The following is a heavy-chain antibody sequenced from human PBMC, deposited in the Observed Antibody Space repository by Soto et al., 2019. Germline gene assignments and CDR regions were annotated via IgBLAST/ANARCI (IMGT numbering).Heavy chain of an antibody. J-gene: IGHJ6*02. V-gene: IGHV3-30*04. CDR3: AKPSPGGIYYYGMDV. CDR2: ISYDGSDI. Sequence: GGSLRLSCTTSGFTFDNYAMHWVRQAPGKGLEWVAVISYDGSDIYYSDSVKGRFTISRDNSKNTVYLQMNSLEPVDTAVYYCAKPSPGGIYYYGMDVWGQVTTVTVSS. D-gene: IGHD2-21*01. CDR1: GFTFDNYA.